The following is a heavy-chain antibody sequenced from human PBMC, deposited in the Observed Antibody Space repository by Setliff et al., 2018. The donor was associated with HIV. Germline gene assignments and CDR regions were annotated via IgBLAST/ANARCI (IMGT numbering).Heavy chain of an antibody. V-gene: IGHV1-3*03. Sequence: ASVKVSCKASGYTFTSYSMHWVRQAPGQRLEWMGWINAGNGNTKYSQEFQGRVTITRDTSASTAYMELSSLKSEDMAVYYCARGATYYNFWTVPPPIDYWGQGTPVTVSS. J-gene: IGHJ4*02. CDR2: INAGNGNT. CDR3: ARGATYYNFWTVPPPIDY. CDR1: GYTFTSYS. D-gene: IGHD3-3*01.